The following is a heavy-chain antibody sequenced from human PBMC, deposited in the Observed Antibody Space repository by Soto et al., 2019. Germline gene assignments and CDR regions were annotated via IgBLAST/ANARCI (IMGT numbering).Heavy chain of an antibody. Sequence: QVQLRESGPALVKPSETLSLTCTVPNGSISPHYWSWIRQPPGGGLEWIGYMYYNGNTNYSPSFQSRLTLSLDTSKSQFSLRLTSVTAADTAVYYCARHFARAGSTTPFFYYVLDVWGTGTTVTVSS. CDR1: NGSISPHY. D-gene: IGHD2-15*01. CDR2: MYYNGNT. V-gene: IGHV4-59*08. J-gene: IGHJ6*04. CDR3: ARHFARAGSTTPFFYYVLDV.